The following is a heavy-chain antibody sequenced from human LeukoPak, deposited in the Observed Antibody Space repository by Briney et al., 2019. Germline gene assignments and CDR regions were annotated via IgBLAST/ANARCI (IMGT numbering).Heavy chain of an antibody. D-gene: IGHD3-10*01. Sequence: GGSLRLSCAASGFTFSSYAMHWVRQAPGKGLEWVAVISYDGSNKYYADSVKGRFTTSRDNSKNTLYLQMNSLRAEDTAVYYCARDLKRGILLWFGELLYPPSYGMDVWGQGTTVTVSS. CDR3: ARDLKRGILLWFGELLYPPSYGMDV. CDR2: ISYDGSNK. J-gene: IGHJ6*02. V-gene: IGHV3-30-3*01. CDR1: GFTFSSYA.